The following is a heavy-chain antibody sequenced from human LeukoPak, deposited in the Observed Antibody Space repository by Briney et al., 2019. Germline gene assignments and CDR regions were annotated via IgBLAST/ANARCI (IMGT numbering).Heavy chain of an antibody. CDR1: GFTVSSNS. Sequence: PGGSLRLSCTVSGFTVSSNSMSWVRQAPGKGLEWVSFIYSDNTHYSDSVKGRFTISRDNSKSTLLLQMNSLRAEDTAVYYCAKVRWDNSGWYYLDSWGQGTLVTVSS. D-gene: IGHD6-19*01. CDR2: IYSDNT. J-gene: IGHJ4*02. CDR3: AKVRWDNSGWYYLDS. V-gene: IGHV3-66*03.